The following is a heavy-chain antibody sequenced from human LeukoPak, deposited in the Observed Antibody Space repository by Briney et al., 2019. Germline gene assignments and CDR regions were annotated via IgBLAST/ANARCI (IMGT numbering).Heavy chain of an antibody. CDR1: ASTFSSYA. Sequence: ASVKLSCKASASTFSSYAISWVRQAPGQGIEWVGGIIPIFGTANYAQKFQGRVTITTDESTSTAYMELSSLRSEDTAVYYCASGSTIFGVVIYFDYWGQGTLVTVSS. CDR2: IIPIFGTA. CDR3: ASGSTIFGVVIYFDY. J-gene: IGHJ4*02. D-gene: IGHD3-3*01. V-gene: IGHV1-69*05.